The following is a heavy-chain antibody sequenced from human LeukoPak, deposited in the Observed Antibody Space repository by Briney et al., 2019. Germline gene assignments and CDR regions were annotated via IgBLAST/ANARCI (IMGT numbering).Heavy chain of an antibody. CDR2: IYYSGST. J-gene: IGHJ4*02. D-gene: IGHD6-6*01. CDR3: ARGIAARPNSVYYFDY. V-gene: IGHV4-30-4*01. CDR1: GGSISSGDYY. Sequence: SETLSLTCTVSGGSISSGDYYWSWIRQPPGKGLEWIGYIYYSGSTYYNPSLKSRVTISVDRSKNQFSLKLSSVTAADTAVYYCARGIAARPNSVYYFDYWGQGTLVTVSS.